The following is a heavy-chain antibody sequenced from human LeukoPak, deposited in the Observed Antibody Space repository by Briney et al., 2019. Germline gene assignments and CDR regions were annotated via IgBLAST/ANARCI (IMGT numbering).Heavy chain of an antibody. CDR1: GGTFSSYA. V-gene: IGHV1-69*05. CDR2: IIPIFGTA. CDR3: AWGEVGSSSSVDY. Sequence: GASVKVSCKASGGTFSSYAISWVRQAPGQGLEWMGRIIPIFGTANYAQKFQGRVTITTDESTSTAYMGLSSLRSEDTAVYYCAWGEVGSSSSVDYWGQGTLVTVSS. D-gene: IGHD6-6*01. J-gene: IGHJ4*02.